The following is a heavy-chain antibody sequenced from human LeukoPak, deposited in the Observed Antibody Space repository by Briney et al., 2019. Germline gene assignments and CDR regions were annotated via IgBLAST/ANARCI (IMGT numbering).Heavy chain of an antibody. CDR3: VRDGPYRITNMDV. J-gene: IGHJ6*03. V-gene: IGHV4-38-2*02. CDR1: GYSINSGYY. Sequence: SETLSLTCAVSGYSINSGYYWGWIRQPPGEGLEWIGSVYHTGTAYYNPSLESRVTISLDRSKNQVSLKVSPLTAADTAVYYCVRDGPYRITNMDVWGKGNTVTVSS. CDR2: VYHTGTA.